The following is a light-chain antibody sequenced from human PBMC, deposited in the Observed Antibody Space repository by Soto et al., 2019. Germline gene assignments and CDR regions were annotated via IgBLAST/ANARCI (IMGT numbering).Light chain of an antibody. CDR2: AAS. CDR1: QSINSY. CDR3: QQTYDTPG. Sequence: DIQMTQSPSSLSASVGNRVSITCRASQSINSYLNWYQQKPGKAPKLLIFAASSLQSGVPSRFSGSGSGTDFTLTISSLQPEDFATYYCQQTYDTPGFGQGTTLEIK. V-gene: IGKV1-39*01. J-gene: IGKJ1*01.